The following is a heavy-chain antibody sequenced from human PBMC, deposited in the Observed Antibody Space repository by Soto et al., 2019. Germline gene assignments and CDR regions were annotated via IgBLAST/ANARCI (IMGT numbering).Heavy chain of an antibody. CDR2: IYYSGST. D-gene: IGHD4-17*01. V-gene: IGHV4-59*01. CDR3: ARTADYGDYHFDY. Sequence: SETLSLTCTVSGGSISSYYWSWIRQPPGKGLEWIGYIYYSGSTNYNPSLKSRVTISVDTSKNQFSLKLSSVTAADTAVYYCARTADYGDYHFDYWGQGTLVTVS. CDR1: GGSISSYY. J-gene: IGHJ4*02.